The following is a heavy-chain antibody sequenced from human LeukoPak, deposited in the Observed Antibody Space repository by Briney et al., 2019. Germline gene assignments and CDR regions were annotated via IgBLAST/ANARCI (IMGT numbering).Heavy chain of an antibody. D-gene: IGHD3-9*01. CDR1: GYTFTSYG. CDR2: ISAYNGNT. J-gene: IGHJ3*02. V-gene: IGHV1-18*01. Sequence: VASVKVSCKASGYTFTSYGISWVRQAPGQGLEWMGWISAYNGNTNYAQKLQGRVTMTTDTSTSTAYMELRSLRSEDTAVYYCARVPIPTYYDILTGYYRAFDIWGQGTMVTVSS. CDR3: ARVPIPTYYDILTGYYRAFDI.